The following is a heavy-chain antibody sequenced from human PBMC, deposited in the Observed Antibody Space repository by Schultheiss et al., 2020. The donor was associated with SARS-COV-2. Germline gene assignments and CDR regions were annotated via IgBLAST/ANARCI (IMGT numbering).Heavy chain of an antibody. Sequence: GGSLRLSCAASGFTFSSYGMHWVRQAPGKGLEWVAVIWYDGSNKYYADSVKGRFTISRDNSKNTLYLQMNSLRAEDTAVYYCAREGGYDFWSGYYSYWYFDLWGRGTLVTVSS. D-gene: IGHD3-3*01. CDR2: IWYDGSNK. V-gene: IGHV3-33*01. CDR1: GFTFSSYG. J-gene: IGHJ2*01. CDR3: AREGGYDFWSGYYSYWYFDL.